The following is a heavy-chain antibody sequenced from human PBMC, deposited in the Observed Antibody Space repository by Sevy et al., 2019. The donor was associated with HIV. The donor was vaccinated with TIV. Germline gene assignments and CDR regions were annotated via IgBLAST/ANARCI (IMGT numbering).Heavy chain of an antibody. CDR2: IGTAGDT. D-gene: IGHD1-26*01. V-gene: IGHV3-13*01. CDR3: ARGTRYSGSYYLGDDAFDI. Sequence: GGSLRLSCAASGFTFSRYDMHWVRQATGKGLEWVSSIGTAGDTYYPGSVKGRFTISRENAKNSLYFQMNSLRAGDTAVYYCARGTRYSGSYYLGDDAFDIWGLGTMVTVSS. J-gene: IGHJ3*02. CDR1: GFTFSRYD.